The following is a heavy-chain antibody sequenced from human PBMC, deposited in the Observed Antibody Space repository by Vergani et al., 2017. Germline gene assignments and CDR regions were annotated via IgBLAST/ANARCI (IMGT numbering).Heavy chain of an antibody. Sequence: QLQLQESGPGLVKPSETLSLTCTVSGGSISSSSYYWGWIRQPPGKGLEWIGSIYYSGSTYYNQSLKSRVTISVDSSQNQLSLKLSSVTAADTAVYYCATRSCGVRGVNCYYYIDVWGKGPTVTVSS. CDR1: GGSISSSSYY. D-gene: IGHD3-10*01. CDR2: IYYSGST. J-gene: IGHJ6*03. CDR3: ATRSCGVRGVNCYYYIDV. V-gene: IGHV4-39*01.